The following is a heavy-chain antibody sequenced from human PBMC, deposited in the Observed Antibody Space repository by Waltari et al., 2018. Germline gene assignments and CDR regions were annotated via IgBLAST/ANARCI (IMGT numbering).Heavy chain of an antibody. J-gene: IGHJ4*02. CDR3: ARSLSGYFYYFDY. CDR2: ISYDGSFK. V-gene: IGHV3-30*04. Sequence: HWVRRAPGKGLEWVALISYDGSFKYSADSVKGRFTISRDNSKNTLYLQMSSLRAEDTAMYYCARSLSGYFYYFDYWGQGTLVTVSS. D-gene: IGHD3-3*01.